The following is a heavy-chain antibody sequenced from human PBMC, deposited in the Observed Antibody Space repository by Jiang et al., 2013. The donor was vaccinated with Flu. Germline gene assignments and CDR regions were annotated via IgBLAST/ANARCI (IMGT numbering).Heavy chain of an antibody. CDR2: INHSGST. CDR3: AREKCSSTSCYAGNWFDP. J-gene: IGHJ5*02. Sequence: LLKPSETLSLTCAVYGGSFSGYYWSWIRQPPGKGLEWIGEINHSGSTNYNPSLKSRVTISVDTSKNQFSLKLSSVTAADTAVYYCAREKCSSTSCYAGNWFDPWGQGTLVTVSS. D-gene: IGHD2-2*01. CDR1: GGSFSGYY. V-gene: IGHV4-34*01.